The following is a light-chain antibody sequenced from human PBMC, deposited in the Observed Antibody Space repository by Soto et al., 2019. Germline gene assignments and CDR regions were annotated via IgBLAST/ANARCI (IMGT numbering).Light chain of an antibody. CDR1: SSDVGGYNY. Sequence: QSVLTQPPSASGSPGQSVAISCTGTSSDVGGYNYVSWYQQHPGKAPKLMIYDVSKRPSGFPDRFSGSKSGNTASLTVSGLQAEDEAEYYCSSYAGTHIVFGTGTKVTVL. V-gene: IGLV2-8*01. J-gene: IGLJ1*01. CDR3: SSYAGTHIV. CDR2: DVS.